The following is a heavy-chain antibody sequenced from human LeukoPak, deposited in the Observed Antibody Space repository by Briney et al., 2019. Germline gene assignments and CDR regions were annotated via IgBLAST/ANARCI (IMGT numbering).Heavy chain of an antibody. D-gene: IGHD3-22*01. V-gene: IGHV3-33*01. J-gene: IGHJ4*02. CDR1: GFTFSSYG. CDR2: IWYDGSNK. CDR3: ARDHDSSGYYLAYYFDY. Sequence: PGGSLRLSCAASGFTFSSYGMHWVRQAPGKGLEWVAVIWYDGSNKYYADSVKGRFTISRDNSKNTLYLQMNSLRAEDTAVYYCARDHDSSGYYLAYYFDYWGQGTLVTVSS.